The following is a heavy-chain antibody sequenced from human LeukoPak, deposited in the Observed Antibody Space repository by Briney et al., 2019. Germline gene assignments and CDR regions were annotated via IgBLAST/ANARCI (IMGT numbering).Heavy chain of an antibody. D-gene: IGHD3-3*01. V-gene: IGHV4-34*01. J-gene: IGHJ4*02. CDR3: ARGRFDYDFWSGFLNPYYFDY. Sequence: PSETLSLTCAVYGGSFSGYYWSWIRQPPGKGLEWIGEINHSGSTNYNPPLKSRVTISVDTSKNQFSLKLSSVTAADTAVYYCARGRFDYDFWSGFLNPYYFDYWGQGTLVTVSS. CDR2: INHSGST. CDR1: GGSFSGYY.